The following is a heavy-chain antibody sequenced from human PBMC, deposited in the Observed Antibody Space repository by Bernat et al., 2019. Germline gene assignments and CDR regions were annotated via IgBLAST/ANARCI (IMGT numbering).Heavy chain of an antibody. CDR2: VYPGDSDI. J-gene: IGHJ4*02. D-gene: IGHD3-16*01. V-gene: IGHV5-51*03. CDR3: ARRKRLKSPIDY. CDR1: GYDFTNYW. Sequence: EVQLVQSGAEVIKAGESLTISCKGSGYDFTNYWIGWVRQMPGKGLEWMGMVYPGDSDIRYSPSFQGQVAISVDKSISTAHLHLSGLKASDTAMYFCARRKRLKSPIDYWGQGTLVTVSS.